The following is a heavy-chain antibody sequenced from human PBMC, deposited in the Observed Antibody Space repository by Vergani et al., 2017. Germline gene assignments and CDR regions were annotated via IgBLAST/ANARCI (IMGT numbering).Heavy chain of an antibody. Sequence: QVQLVQSGAEVGKPGASVKISCKASGYTFTAYYIHWVRQAPEQGLEWVGVISPDGFSTFYAQKFQGRVTITRDTSTSTVYVEVTSLRSDDTAVYYCARTIAAGTAGAYSSGWIPFAYWGQGTLVTVSS. D-gene: IGHD6-19*01. CDR2: ISPDGFST. J-gene: IGHJ4*02. V-gene: IGHV1-46*01. CDR1: GYTFTAYY. CDR3: ARTIAAGTAGAYSSGWIPFAY.